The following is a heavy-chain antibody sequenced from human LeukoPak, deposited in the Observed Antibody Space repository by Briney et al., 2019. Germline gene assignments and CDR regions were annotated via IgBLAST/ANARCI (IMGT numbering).Heavy chain of an antibody. Sequence: ASVKVSCKASGYTFTSYGISWVRQAPGQGLEWMGWINPNSGDTYYAQRFQGRVTVTRDTSISTASLDLSRLTSDDTAMYYCALSYHTRNAFDFWGQGTMVTVSS. CDR2: INPNSGDT. CDR3: ALSYHTRNAFDF. V-gene: IGHV1-2*02. D-gene: IGHD1-14*01. CDR1: GYTFTSYG. J-gene: IGHJ3*01.